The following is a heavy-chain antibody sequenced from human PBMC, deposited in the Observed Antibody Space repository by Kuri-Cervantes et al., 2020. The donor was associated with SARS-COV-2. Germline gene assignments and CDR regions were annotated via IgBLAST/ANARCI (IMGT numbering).Heavy chain of an antibody. J-gene: IGHJ4*02. V-gene: IGHV4-39*07. CDR2: IYYSGST. CDR3: AREDLSVVVPAAFFDY. D-gene: IGHD2-2*01. CDR1: GGSISSYY. Sequence: SETLSLTCTVSGGSISSYYWGWIRQPPGKGLEWIGSIYYSGSTYYNPFLKSRVTISVDTPKNQFSLKLSSVTAADTAVYYCAREDLSVVVPAAFFDYWGQGTLVTVSS.